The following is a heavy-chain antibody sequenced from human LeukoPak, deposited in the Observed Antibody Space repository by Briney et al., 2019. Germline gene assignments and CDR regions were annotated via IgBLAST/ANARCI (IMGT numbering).Heavy chain of an antibody. V-gene: IGHV4-59*08. Sequence: PSETLSLTCTVSGGSISSYYWSWIRQPPGKGLEWIGYIYYSGSTNYNPSLKSRVTISVDTSKNQFSLKLSSVTAADTAVYYCVRVYCSGGSCHSFYSSDYWGQGTLVTVSS. CDR2: IYYSGST. D-gene: IGHD2-15*01. CDR1: GGSISSYY. CDR3: VRVYCSGGSCHSFYSSDY. J-gene: IGHJ4*02.